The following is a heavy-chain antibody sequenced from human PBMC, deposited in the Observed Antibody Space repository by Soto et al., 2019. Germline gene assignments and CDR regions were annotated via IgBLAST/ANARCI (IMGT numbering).Heavy chain of an antibody. D-gene: IGHD1-1*01. V-gene: IGHV5-51*01. CDR3: ARLKNWNLDRAANCYGMDV. J-gene: IGHJ6*02. CDR1: GYSFTSYW. CDR2: IYPGDSDT. Sequence: PGESLKISCKGSGYSFTSYWIGWVRQMPGKGLEWMGIIYPGDSDTRYSPSFQGQVTISADKSISTAYLQWSSLKASDTAMYYCARLKNWNLDRAANCYGMDVWGHGTTVTVSS.